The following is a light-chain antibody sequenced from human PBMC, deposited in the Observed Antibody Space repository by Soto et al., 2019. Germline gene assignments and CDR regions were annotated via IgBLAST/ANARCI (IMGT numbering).Light chain of an antibody. CDR2: GAS. CDR1: QSVSSN. J-gene: IGKJ1*01. V-gene: IGKV3-15*01. Sequence: ETVMTQSPATLSVSPEERVTLSCRASQSVSSNLAWYQQKPGQPPRLLVYGASTRATGIPARFSGSVSGTEFTLHISSMQSEDFAVYYCQQANNWPQTFGQGTKREI. CDR3: QQANNWPQT.